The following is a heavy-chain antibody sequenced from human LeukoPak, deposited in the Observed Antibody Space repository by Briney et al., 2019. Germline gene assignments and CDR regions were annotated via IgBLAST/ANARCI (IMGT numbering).Heavy chain of an antibody. J-gene: IGHJ4*02. D-gene: IGHD3-22*01. V-gene: IGHV1-2*02. CDR1: GYTFTSYG. CDR2: INPNSGGT. Sequence: GASVKVSCKASGYTFTSYGISWVRQAPGQGLEWMGWINPNSGGTNYAQKFHGRVTMTRDTSVSTAYMELSRLRSDDTAVYYCARDFHNPSYYYDGSGYFGPPIDWGQGTLVTVS. CDR3: ARDFHNPSYYYDGSGYFGPPID.